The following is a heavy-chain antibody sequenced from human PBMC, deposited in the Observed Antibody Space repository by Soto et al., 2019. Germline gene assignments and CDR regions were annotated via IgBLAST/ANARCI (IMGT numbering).Heavy chain of an antibody. CDR3: VKGGKGSEQLKFGY. V-gene: IGHV3-64D*08. J-gene: IGHJ4*02. CDR1: GFTFSSYA. Sequence: GGSLRLSCSASGFTFSSYAMHWVRQAPGKGLEYVSAISSNGGSTYYADSVKGRFTISRDNSKNTLYLQMSSLRAEDTAVYYCVKGGKGSEQLKFGYWGQGTLVTVSS. CDR2: ISSNGGST. D-gene: IGHD6-13*01.